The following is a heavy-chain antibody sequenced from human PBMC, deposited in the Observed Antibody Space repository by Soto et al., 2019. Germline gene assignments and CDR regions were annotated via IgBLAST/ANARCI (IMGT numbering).Heavy chain of an antibody. J-gene: IGHJ6*03. Sequence: SETLSLTCTVSGCSISSYYWSWIRQPPGKGLEWIGYIYYSGSTNYNPSLKSRVTISVDTSKNQFSLKLSSVTAADTAVYYCAREGYDYADYYYYYMDVWGKGTTVTVSS. CDR2: IYYSGST. D-gene: IGHD5-12*01. CDR3: AREGYDYADYYYYYMDV. V-gene: IGHV4-59*01. CDR1: GCSISSYY.